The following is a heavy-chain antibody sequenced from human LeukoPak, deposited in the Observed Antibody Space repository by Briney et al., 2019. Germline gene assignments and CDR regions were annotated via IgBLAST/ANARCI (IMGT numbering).Heavy chain of an antibody. Sequence: SETLSLTCAVYGGSFSGHYWTWIRQAPGKGLEWIGESTHTGSTNYNPSLKSRVTISVDTSKNQFSLKLTSVSAADTAVYHCARGRTGAAALDFWGPGTPVTVS. CDR2: STHTGST. V-gene: IGHV4-34*01. D-gene: IGHD2-2*01. CDR1: GGSFSGHY. J-gene: IGHJ4*02. CDR3: ARGRTGAAALDF.